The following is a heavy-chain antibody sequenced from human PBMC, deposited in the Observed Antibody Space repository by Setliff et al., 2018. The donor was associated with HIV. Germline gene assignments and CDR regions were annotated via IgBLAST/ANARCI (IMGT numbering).Heavy chain of an antibody. CDR2: INPSDGSA. J-gene: IGHJ4*02. Sequence: ASVKVSCKASGYTITSCFLHWVRQAPGQGLEYMGIINPSDGSADYVEKFQGRVTMTSDTSANTVYMELSSLRSEDTAIYYCAKEYHTAAGSTRLANYFDHWGQGTLVTVSS. CDR1: GYTITSCF. V-gene: IGHV1-46*01. CDR3: AKEYHTAAGSTRLANYFDH. D-gene: IGHD2-2*01.